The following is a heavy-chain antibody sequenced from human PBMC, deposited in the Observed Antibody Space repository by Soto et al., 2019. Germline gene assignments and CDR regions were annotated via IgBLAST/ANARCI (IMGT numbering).Heavy chain of an antibody. CDR2: IKQEGSEK. CDR3: ARDRHGYSYGPTGGMDV. Sequence: EVQLVESGGGLVQPGGSLRLSCAASGFTFSSYWMSWVRQAPGKGLEWVANIKQEGSEKYYVDSVKGRFTISRDNAKNSLYLQMNSLRAEDTAVYYCARDRHGYSYGPTGGMDVWGQGTTVTVSS. CDR1: GFTFSSYW. D-gene: IGHD5-18*01. V-gene: IGHV3-7*01. J-gene: IGHJ6*02.